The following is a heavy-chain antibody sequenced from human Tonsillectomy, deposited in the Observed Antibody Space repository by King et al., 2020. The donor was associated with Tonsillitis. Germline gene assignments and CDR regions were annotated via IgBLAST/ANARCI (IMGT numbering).Heavy chain of an antibody. D-gene: IGHD1-26*01. CDR3: ARGRRGSSLGY. Sequence: VQLVQSGAEVKKPGASVKVSCKASGYTFTSYDMNWVRQATEQGLEGGGWMNPNSGNTGYAQKVQGRVTMTRNTSISTAYMALSSRGSEDTAVYYCARGRRGSSLGYWGQGTLVTVSS. J-gene: IGHJ4*02. V-gene: IGHV1-8*01. CDR2: MNPNSGNT. CDR1: GYTFTSYD.